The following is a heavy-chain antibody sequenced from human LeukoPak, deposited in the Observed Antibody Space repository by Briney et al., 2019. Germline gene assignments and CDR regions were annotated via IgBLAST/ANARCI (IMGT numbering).Heavy chain of an antibody. V-gene: IGHV3-30*04. J-gene: IGHJ5*02. CDR1: GFTFSSYA. Sequence: GGSLRLSCAASGFTFSSYAMHWVRQAPGKGLEWVAVISYDGSNKYYADSVKGRFTISRDNSKNTLYLQMNSLRAEDTAVYYCARGRDTAYYYGSGEVWFDPWGQGTLVTVSS. CDR2: ISYDGSNK. CDR3: ARGRDTAYYYGSGEVWFDP. D-gene: IGHD3-10*01.